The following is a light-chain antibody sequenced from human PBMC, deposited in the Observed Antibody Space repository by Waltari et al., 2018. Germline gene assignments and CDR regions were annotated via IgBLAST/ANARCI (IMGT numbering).Light chain of an antibody. CDR1: HYISKY. CDR3: QQHDVFPLT. V-gene: IGKV1-33*01. Sequence: DILMTQSPSSLSASVGDRVTITCQASHYISKYLNWYQQKPGKAPKLLIYDASNLETGVPSRVSGSGSGTDFTFTIRSLQAEDIATYYCQQHDVFPLTFGPANKVGIK. CDR2: DAS. J-gene: IGKJ3*01.